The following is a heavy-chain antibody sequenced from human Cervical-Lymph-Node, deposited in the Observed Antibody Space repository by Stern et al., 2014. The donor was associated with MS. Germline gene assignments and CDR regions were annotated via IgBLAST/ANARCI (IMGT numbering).Heavy chain of an antibody. CDR3: ARGPYCSSTSCYTNGYYFYGLDV. D-gene: IGHD2-2*02. Sequence: VQLVQSGAEVRKPGASVKVSCKASGYTFTSFGISWLRRAPGQGLEWMGWISGYNWDTNYPQKFQGRVILTTDTSTSTAYMDLTSLRSDDTAMYYCARGPYCSSTSCYTNGYYFYGLDVWGQGTTVTVSS. V-gene: IGHV1-18*01. CDR1: GYTFTSFG. J-gene: IGHJ6*02. CDR2: ISGYNWDT.